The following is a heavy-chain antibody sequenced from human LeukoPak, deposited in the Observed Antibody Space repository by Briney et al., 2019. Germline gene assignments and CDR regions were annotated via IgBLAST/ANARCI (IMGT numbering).Heavy chain of an antibody. CDR2: ISAYNGNT. Sequence: WASVKVSCKASGYTFTSYGISWVRQAPGQGLEWMGWISAYNGNTNYAQKLQGRVTMTTDTSTSTAYMELRSLRSDDTAVYYCARGFWSGYHSRNYYFDYWGQGTLVTVSS. CDR3: ARGFWSGYHSRNYYFDY. D-gene: IGHD3-3*01. CDR1: GYTFTSYG. V-gene: IGHV1-18*01. J-gene: IGHJ4*02.